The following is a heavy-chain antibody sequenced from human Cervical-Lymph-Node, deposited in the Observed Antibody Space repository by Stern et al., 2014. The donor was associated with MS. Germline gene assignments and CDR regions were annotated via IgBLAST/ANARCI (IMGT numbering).Heavy chain of an antibody. Sequence: VQLEESVPEVTIPGASVRVSCKTSGYDFKAFYLHWVRQAPGQGLEWMGRISPNSGVTKFPQRFQGRVTMTRDPSIRTVYMDLTRLRSDDTAVYYCARGDWLYSFNPWGQGTQVTVSS. CDR1: GYDFKAFY. V-gene: IGHV1-2*06. J-gene: IGHJ5*02. CDR2: ISPNSGVT. D-gene: IGHD3-9*01. CDR3: ARGDWLYSFNP.